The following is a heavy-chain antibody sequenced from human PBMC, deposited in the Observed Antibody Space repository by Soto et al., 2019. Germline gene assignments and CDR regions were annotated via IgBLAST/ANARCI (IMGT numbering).Heavy chain of an antibody. CDR2: ISSSSSTI. J-gene: IGHJ3*02. CDR3: AREVVYGDYGTAFDI. V-gene: IGHV3-48*01. D-gene: IGHD4-17*01. Sequence: GGSMRLSCAASGFTFSGYSMNWVRQAPGKGLEWVSYISSSSSTIYYADSVKGRFTISRDNAKNSLYLQMNSLRAEDTAVYYCAREVVYGDYGTAFDIWGQGTMVTVSS. CDR1: GFTFSGYS.